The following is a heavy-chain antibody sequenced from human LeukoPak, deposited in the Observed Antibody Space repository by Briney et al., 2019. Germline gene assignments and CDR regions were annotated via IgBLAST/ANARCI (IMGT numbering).Heavy chain of an antibody. CDR1: GFSLSTSGMC. V-gene: IGHV2-70*01. D-gene: IGHD3-10*01. CDR2: IDWDDDK. CDR3: ARTITMVRGVSWFDP. Sequence: ESGPTLVNPTQTLTLTCTFSGFSLSTSGMCVSWIRQPPGKALEWLALIDWDDDKYYSTSLKTRLTISRDTSKNQVVLTMTNMDPVDTATYYCARTITMVRGVSWFDPWGQGTLVAVSS. J-gene: IGHJ5*02.